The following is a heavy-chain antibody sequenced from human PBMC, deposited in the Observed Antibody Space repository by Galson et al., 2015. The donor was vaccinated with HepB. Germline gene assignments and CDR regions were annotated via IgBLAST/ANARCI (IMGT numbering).Heavy chain of an antibody. CDR1: GFTFSSYG. J-gene: IGHJ4*02. Sequence: SLRLSCAASGFTFSSYGMHWVRQAPGKGLEWVAVIWYDGSNKYYADSVKGRFTISRDNSKNTLYLQMNSLRAEDTAVYYCARDRGSSSSYFDYWGQGTLVTVSS. CDR3: ARDRGSSSSYFDY. D-gene: IGHD6-6*01. V-gene: IGHV3-33*01. CDR2: IWYDGSNK.